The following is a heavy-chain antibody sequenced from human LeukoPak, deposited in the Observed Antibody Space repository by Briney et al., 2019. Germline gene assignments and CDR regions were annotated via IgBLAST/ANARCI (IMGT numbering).Heavy chain of an antibody. D-gene: IGHD3-10*01. V-gene: IGHV3-30-3*01. CDR1: GFTFSSYA. CDR2: ISYDGSNK. Sequence: GGSLRLSCAASGFTFSSYAMHWVRQAPGKGLEWVAVISYDGSNKYYTDSVKGRFTISRDNSKNTLYLQMNSLRAEDTAVYYCARDQNYYGSGSYFTFDYWGQGTLVTVSS. CDR3: ARDQNYYGSGSYFTFDY. J-gene: IGHJ4*02.